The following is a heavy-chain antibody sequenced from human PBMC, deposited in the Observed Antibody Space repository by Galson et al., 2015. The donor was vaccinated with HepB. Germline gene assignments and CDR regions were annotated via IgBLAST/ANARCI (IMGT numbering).Heavy chain of an antibody. Sequence: SLRLSCAASGFNFSSYAMSWVRQAPGKGLEWVSAISGSGGSTYYVDSVKGRFTISRDNSKNTLYLQMNSLRVEDTAIYYCAKGRGAYSSSSARYFDYLGQRILVTVSS. CDR1: GFNFSSYA. J-gene: IGHJ4*02. CDR2: ISGSGGST. V-gene: IGHV3-23*01. CDR3: AKGRGAYSSSSARYFDY. D-gene: IGHD6-6*01.